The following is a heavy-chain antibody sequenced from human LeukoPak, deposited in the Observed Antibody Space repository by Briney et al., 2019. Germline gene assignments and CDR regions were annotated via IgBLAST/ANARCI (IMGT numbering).Heavy chain of an antibody. V-gene: IGHV4-39*01. Sequence: SETLSLTCTVSGGSISSSSYYWGWIRQPPGKGLEWIGSIYYSGSTYYNPSLKSRVTISVDTSKNQFSLKLSSVTAADTAVYYCARPNYDSSGLTDYWGRGTLVTVSS. CDR3: ARPNYDSSGLTDY. J-gene: IGHJ4*02. CDR1: GGSISSSSYY. D-gene: IGHD3-22*01. CDR2: IYYSGST.